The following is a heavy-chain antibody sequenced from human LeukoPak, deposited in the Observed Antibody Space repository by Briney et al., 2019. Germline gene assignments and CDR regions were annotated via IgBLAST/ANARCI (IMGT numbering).Heavy chain of an antibody. CDR1: GGSISNYY. V-gene: IGHV4-4*07. CDR2: FYPSGNT. CDR3: VGAGTYGVRAVISPDV. J-gene: IGHJ6*02. D-gene: IGHD3-10*01. Sequence: SETLSLTCSVSGGSISNYYWSWIRQSAGKGLEWIGRFYPSGNTMYNPSLTSRVTMSVDTSQNQFSLNLNSVTAADTAVYYCVGAGTYGVRAVISPDVWGQGTTVTVSS.